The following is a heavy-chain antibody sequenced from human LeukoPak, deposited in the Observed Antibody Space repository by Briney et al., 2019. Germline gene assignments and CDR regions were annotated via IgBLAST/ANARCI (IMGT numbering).Heavy chain of an antibody. J-gene: IGHJ4*02. Sequence: RRSLRLSCAASGFTFSSYGIHWVRQAPGQGLAWVAVIWYDGSNKDYADSVKGRLTISRDNSKNTLYLQMNSLRAEDTAVYYCARDAAAAVAGMIDYWGQGTLVTVSS. CDR2: IWYDGSNK. CDR1: GFTFSSYG. V-gene: IGHV3-33*01. CDR3: ARDAAAAVAGMIDY. D-gene: IGHD6-19*01.